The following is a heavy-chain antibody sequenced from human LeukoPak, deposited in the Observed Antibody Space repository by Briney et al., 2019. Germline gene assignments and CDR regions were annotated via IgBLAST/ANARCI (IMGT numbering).Heavy chain of an antibody. CDR2: TYPGDSDT. CDR1: GYRFTSYW. CDR3: ARPQYYYGSGRNAFDI. D-gene: IGHD3-10*01. J-gene: IGHJ3*02. V-gene: IGHV5-51*01. Sequence: GESLNISCMGFGYRFTSYWIGWARQMPGKGLEWMGITYPGDSDTRYSPSFQGQVTISADQPHSTAYLQWSSLKASDTAMYYCARPQYYYGSGRNAFDIWGQGTMVTVSS.